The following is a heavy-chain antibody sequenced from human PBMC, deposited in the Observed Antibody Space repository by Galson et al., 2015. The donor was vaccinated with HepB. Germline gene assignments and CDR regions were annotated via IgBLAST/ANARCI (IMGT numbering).Heavy chain of an antibody. Sequence: SLRLSCAASGFTFGDYAMSCFRQAPGKGLEWVGLIRSKAYGGTTEYAASVKGIFTISRDDSKSIAYLQMNSLKTEDTAVYYCTRVFGTGGYNMRAFGWFDPWGQGTLVTVSS. CDR1: GFTFGDYA. J-gene: IGHJ5*02. D-gene: IGHD5-24*01. CDR3: TRVFGTGGYNMRAFGWFDP. CDR2: IRSKAYGGTT. V-gene: IGHV3-49*03.